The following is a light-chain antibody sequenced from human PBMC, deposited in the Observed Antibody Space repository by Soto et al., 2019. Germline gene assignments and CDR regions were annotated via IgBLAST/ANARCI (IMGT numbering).Light chain of an antibody. V-gene: IGKV3-20*01. CDR2: GTS. CDR3: QHYSRTLPWT. J-gene: IGKJ1*01. CDR1: QTVGTNF. Sequence: IMMTQSPATLSVSPGETATLSCRAIQTVGTNFLAWYQQKPGQAPRLLMFGTSNRATDIPDRFGGSGSGTDFTLTISRLEPEDVAVYYCQHYSRTLPWTFGQGTKVDIK.